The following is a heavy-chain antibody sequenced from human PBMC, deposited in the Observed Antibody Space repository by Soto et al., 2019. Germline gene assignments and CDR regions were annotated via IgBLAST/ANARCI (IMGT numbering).Heavy chain of an antibody. D-gene: IGHD3-3*01. CDR2: IYSGGST. CDR1: GFTVSSNY. V-gene: IGHV3-53*04. CDR3: SRVGVSYYDFWSGNPYYYDYYMDV. Sequence: EVQLVESGGGLVQPGGSLRLSCAASGFTVSSNYMSWVRQAPGKGLEWVSVIYSGGSTYYADSVKGRFTISRHNSKNKLYLQMNSLRAEDTAVYYCSRVGVSYYDFWSGNPYYYDYYMDVWGKGTTVTVSS. J-gene: IGHJ6*03.